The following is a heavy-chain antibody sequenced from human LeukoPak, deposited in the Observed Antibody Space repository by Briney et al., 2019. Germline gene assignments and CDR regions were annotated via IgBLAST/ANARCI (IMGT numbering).Heavy chain of an antibody. J-gene: IGHJ4*02. V-gene: IGHV3-7*03. D-gene: IGHD5-12*01. Sequence: GGSLRLSCAASGFTFSSFWMTWVGQAPGKGLEWVANINQDGSEKYYVDSVKGRFTISRDNAKNSVYLQMNSLRGEDTAVYYCARDGGVSGYDLLDYWGQGTLVTVSS. CDR1: GFTFSSFW. CDR3: ARDGGVSGYDLLDY. CDR2: INQDGSEK.